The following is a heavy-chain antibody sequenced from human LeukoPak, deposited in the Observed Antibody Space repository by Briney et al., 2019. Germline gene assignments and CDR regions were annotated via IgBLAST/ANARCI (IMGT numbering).Heavy chain of an antibody. CDR1: GGSISSYY. V-gene: IGHV4-59*08. Sequence: SETLSLTCTVSGGSISSYYWSWIRQPPGTGLEWIGYIYYSGSTNYNPSLKSRVTISVDTSKNQFSLKLSSVTAADTAVYYCARHTGGWGSFDYWGQGTLVTVSS. CDR3: ARHTGGWGSFDY. D-gene: IGHD7-27*01. CDR2: IYYSGST. J-gene: IGHJ4*02.